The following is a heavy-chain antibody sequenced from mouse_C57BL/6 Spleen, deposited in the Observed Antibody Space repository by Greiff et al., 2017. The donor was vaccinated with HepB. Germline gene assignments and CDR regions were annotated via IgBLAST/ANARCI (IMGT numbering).Heavy chain of an antibody. CDR3: ARPVEARDYFDY. CDR2: IDPSDSYT. CDR1: GYTFTSYW. J-gene: IGHJ2*01. V-gene: IGHV1-59*01. Sequence: QVQLKQPGAELVRPGTSVKLSCKASGYTFTSYWMHWVKQRPGQGLEWIGVIDPSDSYTNYNQKFKGKATLTVDTSSSTAYMQLSSLTSEDSAVYYCARPVEARDYFDYWGQGTTLTVSS.